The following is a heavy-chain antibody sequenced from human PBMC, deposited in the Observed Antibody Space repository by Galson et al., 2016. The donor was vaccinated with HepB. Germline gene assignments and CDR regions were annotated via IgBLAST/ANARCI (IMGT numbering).Heavy chain of an antibody. CDR3: AIFYFDSGSYYNPDY. D-gene: IGHD3-10*01. CDR2: IDPSDSYT. V-gene: IGHV5-10-1*01. Sequence: QSGAEVKKPGESLRISCQGSTVNFIRYWISWVRRMPGKGLEWMGRIDPSDSYTKYSPSFKGHVTISLDKSISTAYLQWTSLKASDTAMYYCAIFYFDSGSYYNPDYWGQGTLVTVSS. J-gene: IGHJ4*02. CDR1: TVNFIRYW.